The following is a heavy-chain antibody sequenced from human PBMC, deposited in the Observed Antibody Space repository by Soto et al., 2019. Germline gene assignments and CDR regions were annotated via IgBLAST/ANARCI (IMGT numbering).Heavy chain of an antibody. J-gene: IGHJ4*02. CDR3: ARESYYGSGSYYNDYY. D-gene: IGHD3-10*01. CDR2: ISSSGSTL. CDR1: GFTFSDYY. Sequence: PGGSLRLSCAASGFTFSDYYMSWIRQAPGKGLEWVSYISSSGSTLYYADSVKGRFTISRDNAKNSLYLQMNSLRAEDTSLFYCARESYYGSGSYYNDYYWGQGTLVTVSS. V-gene: IGHV3-11*01.